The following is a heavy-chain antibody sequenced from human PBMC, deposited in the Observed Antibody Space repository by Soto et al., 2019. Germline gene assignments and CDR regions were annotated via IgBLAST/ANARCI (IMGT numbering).Heavy chain of an antibody. CDR3: ARELRITMVRGATDWFDP. Sequence: GGSLRLSCAASGFIFDNHAMHWVRQAPGKGLEWVSVITRNSRDKHYADSVKGRFTISRDNAKNSLYLQMNSLRAEDTAVYYCARELRITMVRGATDWFDPWGQGTLVTVSS. V-gene: IGHV3-30*04. D-gene: IGHD3-10*01. CDR1: GFIFDNHA. CDR2: ITRNSRDK. J-gene: IGHJ5*02.